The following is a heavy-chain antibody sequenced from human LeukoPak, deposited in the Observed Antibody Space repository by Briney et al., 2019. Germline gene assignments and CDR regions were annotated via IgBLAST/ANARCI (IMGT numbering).Heavy chain of an antibody. J-gene: IGHJ6*03. CDR1: GFTFSSYA. Sequence: GGSLRLSCAASGFTFSSYAMHWVRQAPGKGLEWVAVISYDGSNKYYADSVKGRFTISRDNSKNTLYLQMNSLRAEDTAVYYCARSAAAGNYYYYYMDVWGKGTTVTVSS. V-gene: IGHV3-30*04. CDR2: ISYDGSNK. CDR3: ARSAAAGNYYYYYMDV. D-gene: IGHD6-13*01.